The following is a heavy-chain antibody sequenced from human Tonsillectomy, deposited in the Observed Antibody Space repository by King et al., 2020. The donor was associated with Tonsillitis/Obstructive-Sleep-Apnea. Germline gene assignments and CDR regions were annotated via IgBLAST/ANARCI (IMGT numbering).Heavy chain of an antibody. Sequence: VQLVESGGGLVKPGGSLRLSCAASGFTFSDHTMNWVRQAPGKGLEWVSCITSSSSYIYYADSVKGRFTISRDNAKNSLYLPINSLRAEDTAIYYCVRSIVGATDNWFAPWGAGTLVTVSS. CDR3: VRSIVGATDNWFAP. J-gene: IGHJ5*02. D-gene: IGHD1-26*01. V-gene: IGHV3-21*01. CDR1: GFTFSDHT. CDR2: ITSSSSYI.